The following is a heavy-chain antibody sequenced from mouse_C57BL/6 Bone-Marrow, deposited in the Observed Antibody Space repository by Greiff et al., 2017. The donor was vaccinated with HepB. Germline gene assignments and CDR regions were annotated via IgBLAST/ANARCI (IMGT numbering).Heavy chain of an antibody. D-gene: IGHD1-1*01. CDR2: IDPSDSYT. J-gene: IGHJ3*01. CDR1: GYTFTSYW. CDR3: ARGSYYYGSFPFAY. Sequence: VQLQQPGAELVMPGASVKLSCKASGYTFTSYWMHWVKQRPGQGLEWIGEIDPSDSYTNYNQKFKGKSTLTVDKSSSTAYMQLSSLTSEDSAVYYCARGSYYYGSFPFAYWGQGTLVTVSA. V-gene: IGHV1-69*01.